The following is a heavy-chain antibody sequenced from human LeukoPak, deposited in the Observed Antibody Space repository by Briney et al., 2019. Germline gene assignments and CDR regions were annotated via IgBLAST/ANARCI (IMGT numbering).Heavy chain of an antibody. CDR2: ISSSSSYT. J-gene: IGHJ4*02. Sequence: GGSLRLSCAASGFTFSSYSMNWVRQAPGKGLEWVSSISSSSSYTYYADSVKGRFTISRDNAKNSLYLQMNSLRAEDTAVYYCARGRIAAAATLFYWGQGTLVTVSS. CDR3: ARGRIAAAATLFY. V-gene: IGHV3-21*01. D-gene: IGHD6-13*01. CDR1: GFTFSSYS.